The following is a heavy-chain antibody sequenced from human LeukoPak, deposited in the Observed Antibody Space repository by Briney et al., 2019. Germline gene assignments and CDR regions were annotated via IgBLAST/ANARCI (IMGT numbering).Heavy chain of an antibody. CDR3: AACSTSCYTTYGMDV. D-gene: IGHD2-2*01. Sequence: ASVKVSCKASGYTFTGYYMHWVRQAPGQGLEWMGWINPNSGGTNYAQKFQGRVTMTRDTSISTAYMELSRLRSDDTAVYYCAACSTSCYTTYGMDVGGQGPTSPVSS. V-gene: IGHV1-2*02. CDR2: INPNSGGT. CDR1: GYTFTGYY. J-gene: IGHJ6*02.